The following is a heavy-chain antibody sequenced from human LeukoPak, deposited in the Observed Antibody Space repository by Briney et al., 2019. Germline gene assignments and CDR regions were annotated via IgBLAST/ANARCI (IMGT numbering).Heavy chain of an antibody. J-gene: IGHJ4*02. D-gene: IGHD5-24*01. CDR3: ARHLSPEMATIID. CDR2: IYPGDSDT. CDR1: GYSFTSYW. V-gene: IGHV5-51*01. Sequence: GESLKISCKGSGYSFTSYWIGWVRPMPGKGLEWMGIIYPGDSDTRYSPSFQGQVTISADKSISTAYLQWSSLKASDTAMYYCARHLSPEMATIIDWGQGTLVTVSS.